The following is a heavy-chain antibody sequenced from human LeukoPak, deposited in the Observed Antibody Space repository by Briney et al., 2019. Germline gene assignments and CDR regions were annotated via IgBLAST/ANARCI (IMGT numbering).Heavy chain of an antibody. J-gene: IGHJ4*02. Sequence: ASVKVSCKASGYTFTGYYMHWVRQAPGQGLEWMGWINPNSGGTNYAQKFQGRVTMTRDTSISTAYMGLSRLRSDGTAVYYCARVVVVPAATLDYWGQGTLVTVSS. CDR3: ARVVVVPAATLDY. CDR1: GYTFTGYY. CDR2: INPNSGGT. D-gene: IGHD2-2*01. V-gene: IGHV1-2*02.